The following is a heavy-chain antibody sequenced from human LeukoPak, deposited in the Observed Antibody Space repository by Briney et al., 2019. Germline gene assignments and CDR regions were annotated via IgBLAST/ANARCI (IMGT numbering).Heavy chain of an antibody. V-gene: IGHV3-7*05. CDR3: AKNWGYFDY. Sequence: GSLRLSCATSGFTFSSYSMTWVRQAPGKGLEWVANIKEDGSEKYYVDSAKGRFTISRDNAENSLYLQMNSLRAEDTAVYYCAKNWGYFDYWGQGILVTVSS. CDR2: IKEDGSEK. CDR1: GFTFSSYS. D-gene: IGHD7-27*01. J-gene: IGHJ4*02.